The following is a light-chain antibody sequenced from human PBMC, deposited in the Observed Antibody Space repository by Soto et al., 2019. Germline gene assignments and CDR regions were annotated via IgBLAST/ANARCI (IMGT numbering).Light chain of an antibody. CDR1: QRISVY. Sequence: DTQMTQSPSTLSASVGDRVTITCRASQRISVYLAWYQQKPGKPPKLLISKASSLQSGVPSRFSGSGSGTEFTLTSSSLQPDDFATYYCQHYNAFPWTFGQGTKVDIK. V-gene: IGKV1-5*03. J-gene: IGKJ1*01. CDR3: QHYNAFPWT. CDR2: KAS.